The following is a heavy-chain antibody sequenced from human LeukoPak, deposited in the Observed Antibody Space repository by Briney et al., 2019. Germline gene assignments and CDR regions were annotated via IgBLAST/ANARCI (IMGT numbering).Heavy chain of an antibody. Sequence: GGSLRLSCAASGFTFSSYSMNWVRQAPGKGLEWVSSISSSSSYIYYADSVKGRFTISRDNAKNSLYLQMNSLRAEDTAVYYCARRPLGEVIINGYYFDYWGQGTLVTVSS. CDR2: ISSSSSYI. D-gene: IGHD3-3*01. CDR1: GFTFSSYS. V-gene: IGHV3-21*01. J-gene: IGHJ4*02. CDR3: ARRPLGEVIINGYYFDY.